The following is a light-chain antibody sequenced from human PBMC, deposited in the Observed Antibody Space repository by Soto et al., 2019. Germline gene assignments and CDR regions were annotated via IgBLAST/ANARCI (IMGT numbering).Light chain of an antibody. V-gene: IGLV2-14*01. J-gene: IGLJ3*02. CDR2: EVS. Sequence: QSALTQPASVSGSPGQSITISCTGTSSDVGGYNYVSWYQQHPGKAPKFMIYEVSNRPSGVSDRFSGSNSGNTASLTISGLQAEDEADYYCTSYSRYRVLVFGGGTKLTVL. CDR1: SSDVGGYNY. CDR3: TSYSRYRVLV.